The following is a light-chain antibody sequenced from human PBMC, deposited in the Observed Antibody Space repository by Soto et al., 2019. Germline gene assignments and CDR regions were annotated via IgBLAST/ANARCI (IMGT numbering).Light chain of an antibody. J-gene: IGKJ5*01. CDR3: QQYVISVT. Sequence: EIVFTQSPGTLALSPGGRATVSCRSSQSISGNYLAWYQQKPGQAPRLLIYGASNRATGIPERFSGSGSGTDFTLTISRLEPQDSAMYYCQQYVISVTFGQGTRLEIK. CDR1: QSISGNY. CDR2: GAS. V-gene: IGKV3-20*01.